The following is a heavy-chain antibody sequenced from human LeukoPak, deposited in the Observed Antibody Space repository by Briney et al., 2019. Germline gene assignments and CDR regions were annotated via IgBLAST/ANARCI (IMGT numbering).Heavy chain of an antibody. V-gene: IGHV4-4*07. CDR2: IYTSGST. J-gene: IGHJ4*02. CDR3: ARTYYYDSSGVLYFDY. D-gene: IGHD3-22*01. Sequence: PSETLSLTCTVSGGPISSYYWSWIRQPAGKGLEWIGRIYTSGSTNYNPSLKSRVTMSVDTSKNQFSLKLSSVTAADTAVYYCARTYYYDSSGVLYFDYWGQGTLVTVSS. CDR1: GGPISSYY.